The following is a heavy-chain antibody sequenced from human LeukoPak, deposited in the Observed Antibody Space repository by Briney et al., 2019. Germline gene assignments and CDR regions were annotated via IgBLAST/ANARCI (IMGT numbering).Heavy chain of an antibody. CDR2: IKEDGSDK. CDR3: VRGTRSDSF. Sequence: GGSLRLSCTASGFTFRNYWMSWVRQAPGKGLECVAYIKEDGSDKNYVDSVKGRFTISRDNAKSSLYLQMNSLRVEDTAVYYCVRGTRSDSFWGQGTQVTVSS. J-gene: IGHJ4*02. CDR1: GFTFRNYW. D-gene: IGHD6-25*01. V-gene: IGHV3-7*01.